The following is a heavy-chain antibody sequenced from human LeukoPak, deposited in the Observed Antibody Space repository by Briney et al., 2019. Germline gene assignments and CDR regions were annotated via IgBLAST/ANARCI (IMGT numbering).Heavy chain of an antibody. D-gene: IGHD6-13*01. V-gene: IGHV3-33*01. Sequence: GGSLRLSCAASGXPFSNNGMHWVRQAPGKGLEWVAVIWYDGSNKYYADSVKGRFTISRDNSKNTLYLEMNSLRAGDTAVYYCAREVTAAGPYYFAYWGQGTLVTVSS. J-gene: IGHJ4*02. CDR3: AREVTAAGPYYFAY. CDR1: GXPFSNNG. CDR2: IWYDGSNK.